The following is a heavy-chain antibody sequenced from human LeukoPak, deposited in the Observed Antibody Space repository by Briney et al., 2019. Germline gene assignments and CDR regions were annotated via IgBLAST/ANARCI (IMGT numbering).Heavy chain of an antibody. CDR1: GFTFSRYG. V-gene: IGHV3-30*18. Sequence: GGSLRLSCAASGFTFSRYGMHWVRQAPGKGLEWVAVITYDGSNKYYAASVKGRFTISRDNSKNTLYLQMNSLRAEDTAVYYCAKDGFAEMATIGPDYWGQGTLVTVSS. CDR2: ITYDGSNK. CDR3: AKDGFAEMATIGPDY. D-gene: IGHD5-12*01. J-gene: IGHJ4*02.